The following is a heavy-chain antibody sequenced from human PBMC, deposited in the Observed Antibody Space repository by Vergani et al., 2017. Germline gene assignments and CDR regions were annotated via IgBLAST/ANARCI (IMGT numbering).Heavy chain of an antibody. D-gene: IGHD5-12*01. CDR1: GFTFSSYW. CDR2: IKQDGSEK. J-gene: IGHJ4*02. Sequence: EVQLVESGGGLVQPGGSLRLSCAASGFTFSSYWMSWVRQAPGKGLEWVANIKQDGSEKYYVDSVKGRFTISRDNAKNSLYLQMNSLRAEDTAVYYCASVGELLLATMGPAFDYWGQGTLVTVSS. CDR3: ASVGELLLATMGPAFDY. V-gene: IGHV3-7*01.